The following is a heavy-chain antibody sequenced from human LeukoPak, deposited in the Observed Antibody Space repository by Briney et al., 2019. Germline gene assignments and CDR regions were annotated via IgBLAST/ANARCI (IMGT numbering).Heavy chain of an antibody. CDR1: GYTFTDFA. CDR3: ARGGGRYCDSVSCYSAYYLDY. Sequence: ASVKVSCKSSGYTFTDFAINWVRQAPGQGLEWMGWINTDTGNPTYAQGFTGRFVLSLDTSVSTAYLQISSLKAEDTAVYYCARGGGRYCDSVSCYSAYYLDYWGQGTLVTVSS. J-gene: IGHJ4*02. V-gene: IGHV7-4-1*02. D-gene: IGHD2-2*01. CDR2: INTDTGNP.